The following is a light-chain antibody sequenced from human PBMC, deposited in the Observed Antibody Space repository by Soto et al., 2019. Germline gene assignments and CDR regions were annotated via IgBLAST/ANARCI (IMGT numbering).Light chain of an antibody. CDR3: QQSYSISWT. CDR1: HYISNY. V-gene: IGKV1-39*01. CDR2: AAS. Sequence: DIQMTQSPSSLSASVGDRVTITCRASHYISNYLNWYQQKPGKAPKLLIYAASSLQSGVPSRFSGSGSGTDFTLTISSLQPEDFATYYCQQSYSISWTFGQGTKVDIK. J-gene: IGKJ1*01.